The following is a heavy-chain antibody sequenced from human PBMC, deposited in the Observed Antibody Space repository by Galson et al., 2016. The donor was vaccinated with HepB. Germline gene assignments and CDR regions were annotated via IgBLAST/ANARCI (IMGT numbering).Heavy chain of an antibody. CDR3: AKDFGSYWGSFDY. Sequence: SLRLSCAASGFSFSDYYMSWIRQAPGKGLEWVSYISSSGGTTYYADSVKGRFTVSRDNAKNSLYLQMNSLRAEDTAFYYCAKDFGSYWGSFDYWGQGTVVTVSS. CDR2: ISSSGGTT. V-gene: IGHV3-11*01. J-gene: IGHJ4*02. D-gene: IGHD1-26*01. CDR1: GFSFSDYY.